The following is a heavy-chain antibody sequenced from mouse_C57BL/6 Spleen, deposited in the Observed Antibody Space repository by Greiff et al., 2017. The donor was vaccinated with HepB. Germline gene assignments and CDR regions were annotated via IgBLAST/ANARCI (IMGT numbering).Heavy chain of an antibody. Sequence: QVQLKESGAELVRPGASVTLSCKASGYTFTDYEMHWVKQTPVHGLEWIGAIDPETGGTAYNQKFKGKAILTADKSSSTAYMELRSLTSEDSAVYYCTRAHYYGSRRGNYAMDYWGQGTSVTVSS. V-gene: IGHV1-15*01. D-gene: IGHD1-1*01. CDR1: GYTFTDYE. J-gene: IGHJ4*01. CDR3: TRAHYYGSRRGNYAMDY. CDR2: IDPETGGT.